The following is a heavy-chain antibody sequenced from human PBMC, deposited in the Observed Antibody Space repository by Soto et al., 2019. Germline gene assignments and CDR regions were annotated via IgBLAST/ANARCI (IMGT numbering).Heavy chain of an antibody. Sequence: QLQLQESGPGLVKPSETLSLTCTVSGGSISSSSYYWGWIRQPPGKGLEWIGSIYYSGSTYYNPPLKSRVPISVDTSKNQFSLKLSSVTAADTAVYYCARHVRMFYYFAYWGQGTLVTVSS. D-gene: IGHD3-10*02. J-gene: IGHJ4*02. CDR2: IYYSGST. V-gene: IGHV4-39*01. CDR1: GGSISSSSYY. CDR3: ARHVRMFYYFAY.